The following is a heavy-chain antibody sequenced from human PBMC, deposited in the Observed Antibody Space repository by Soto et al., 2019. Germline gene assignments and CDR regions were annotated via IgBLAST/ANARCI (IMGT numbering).Heavy chain of an antibody. V-gene: IGHV3-13*01. D-gene: IGHD1-1*01. CDR1: GFTFSGSD. CDR3: ARETGLTTTADAFNI. J-gene: IGHJ3*02. CDR2: IGTGGDT. Sequence: EVQLVESGGGLVQPGGSLRLSCAASGFTFSGSDMNWVRHTRGKGLEWVSGIGTGGDTYYADSVRGRFTISRENAKGSLYLQINSLRVEDTAVYYCARETGLTTTADAFNIWGQGTMVTVSS.